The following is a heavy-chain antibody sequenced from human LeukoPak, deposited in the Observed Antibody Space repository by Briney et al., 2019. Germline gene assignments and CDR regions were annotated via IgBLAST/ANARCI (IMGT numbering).Heavy chain of an antibody. CDR1: GFTFSSYE. CDR3: ARGRIPGFGELGTQERAPYCFDY. D-gene: IGHD3-10*01. J-gene: IGHJ4*02. CDR2: ISSSGGTI. V-gene: IGHV3-48*03. Sequence: PGGSLRLSCAASGFTFSSYEMNWVRQAPGKGLEWVSYISSSGGTIYYADSVKGRFTVSRENAKNSLSLQMDSLRGEDTAVYYCARGRIPGFGELGTQERAPYCFDYWGQGTLVTVSS.